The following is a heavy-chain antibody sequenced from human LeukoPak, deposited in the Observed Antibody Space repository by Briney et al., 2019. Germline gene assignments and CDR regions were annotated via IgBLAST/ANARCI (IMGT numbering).Heavy chain of an antibody. CDR1: GGSISSSSYY. D-gene: IGHD5-12*01. CDR2: ISYSGST. CDR3: ARSRSRGYSGDFDF. J-gene: IGHJ4*02. Sequence: PSETLSLTCTVSGGSISSSSYYWGWIRQPPGKGLEWIGYISYSGSTNYNPSLKSRVTISVDRSKNQFSLKVSSVTAADTAVYYCARSRSRGYSGDFDFWGRGTLVTVSS. V-gene: IGHV4-61*05.